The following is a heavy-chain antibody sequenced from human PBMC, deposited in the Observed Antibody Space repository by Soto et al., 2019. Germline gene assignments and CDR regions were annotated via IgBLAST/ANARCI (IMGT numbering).Heavy chain of an antibody. D-gene: IGHD2-15*01. CDR3: ARDRVVRYYYYGMDV. V-gene: IGHV3-48*03. Sequence: EVQLVESGGGLVQPGGSLRLSCAASGFTFSSYEMNWVRQAPGKGLEWVSYISSSGSTIYYADSVKGRFTISRDNAKNSLYLQMNSLRAEDTAVYYCARDRVVRYYYYGMDVWRQGTTVTVSS. CDR1: GFTFSSYE. CDR2: ISSSGSTI. J-gene: IGHJ6*02.